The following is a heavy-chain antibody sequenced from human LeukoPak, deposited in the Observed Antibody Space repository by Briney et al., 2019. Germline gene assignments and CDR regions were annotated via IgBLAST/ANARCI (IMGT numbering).Heavy chain of an antibody. D-gene: IGHD2-2*01. J-gene: IGHJ6*03. V-gene: IGHV1-18*01. Sequence: RASVKVSCKTSGYTFTSYGISWVRQALGQGLEWMGWINAYNRNTHYAQKFQARVTMSTDSSTSTAYMELGSLRSDDTAVYYCARWGLVAPGTYYYYYMDVWGQGTTVTVSS. CDR3: ARWGLVAPGTYYYYYMDV. CDR1: GYTFTSYG. CDR2: INAYNRNT.